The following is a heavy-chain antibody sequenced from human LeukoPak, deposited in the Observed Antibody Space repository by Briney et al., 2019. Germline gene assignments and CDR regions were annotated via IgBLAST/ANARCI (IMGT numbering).Heavy chain of an antibody. CDR1: GFAFADYA. Sequence: GGSLRLSCAASGFAFADYAMHWGRQIPGKGLKCVAHIQADGGRTFYADPVKGRFTVSRDNGKNSLFLQMDSLTSDDTALYYCSTWAFYHGLDVWGRGATVIVSS. D-gene: IGHD2/OR15-2a*01. V-gene: IGHV3-43*02. CDR3: STWAFYHGLDV. J-gene: IGHJ6*02. CDR2: IQADGGRT.